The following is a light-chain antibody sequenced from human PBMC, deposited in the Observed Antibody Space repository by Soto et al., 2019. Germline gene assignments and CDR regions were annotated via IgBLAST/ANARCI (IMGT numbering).Light chain of an antibody. Sequence: DIPMTQSPSTLSASVGDRVTITCRASQSISSWLAWYQQKPGKAPKLLIFKASSLESGVPSRFSGSGSGTEFTLTISSLQSDDFATYYCQQYNSYSRTFGQGTKVDIK. CDR1: QSISSW. CDR3: QQYNSYSRT. V-gene: IGKV1-5*03. CDR2: KAS. J-gene: IGKJ1*01.